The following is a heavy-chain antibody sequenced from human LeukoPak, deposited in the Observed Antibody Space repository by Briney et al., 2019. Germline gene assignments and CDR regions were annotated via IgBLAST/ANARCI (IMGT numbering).Heavy chain of an antibody. CDR2: IYYSGST. Sequence: KPSETLSLTCTVSGGSISSYYWSWIRQPPGKGLEWIGYIYYSGSTNYNPSLKSRVTISVDTSKNQFSLKLSSVTAADTAVYYCARRDRGWFDPWGQGTLVTVSS. J-gene: IGHJ5*02. V-gene: IGHV4-59*01. CDR3: ARRDRGWFDP. CDR1: GGSISSYY.